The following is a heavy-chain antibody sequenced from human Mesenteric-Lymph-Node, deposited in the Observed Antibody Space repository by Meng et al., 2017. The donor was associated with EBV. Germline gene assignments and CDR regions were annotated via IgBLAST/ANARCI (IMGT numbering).Heavy chain of an antibody. CDR2: ISGYNGNA. CDR1: GYTFTTYG. CDR3: ARGYTGYAFLDY. Sequence: QVQPVQSGVEVKKPGASMKVSCKASGYTFTTYGITWVRQAPGQGLEWMGWISGYNGNANYAQKLQGRVTMTTDTSTSTVHMELRSLRSDDTAVYYCARGYTGYAFLDYWGQGILVTVSS. V-gene: IGHV1-18*01. D-gene: IGHD5-12*01. J-gene: IGHJ4*02.